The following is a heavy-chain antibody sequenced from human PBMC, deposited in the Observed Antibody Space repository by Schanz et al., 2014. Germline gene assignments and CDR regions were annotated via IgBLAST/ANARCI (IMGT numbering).Heavy chain of an antibody. D-gene: IGHD5-12*01. J-gene: IGHJ3*01. CDR3: AKDGVEAVATV. CDR1: GFTVSSNY. CDR2: VYMSAAST. Sequence: EVQLVESGGGLIQPGGSLRLSCAVSGFTVSSNYMSWVRQAPGKGLEWVSTVYMSAASTRYADSVKGRFIISRDSSKNTLFLQMNSLRAEDTAVYYCAKDGVEAVATVWGQGTLVTVSS. V-gene: IGHV3-53*01.